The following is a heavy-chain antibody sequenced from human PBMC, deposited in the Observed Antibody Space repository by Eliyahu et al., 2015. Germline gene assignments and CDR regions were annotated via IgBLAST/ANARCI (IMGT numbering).Heavy chain of an antibody. CDR3: ARREVIVATILSWFDP. Sequence: LTCAVYGGSFSGYYWSWIRQPPGKGLEWIGEINHSGSTNYHPSPQSRVPISVDTSKNPFSLKLSSVTAADTAVYYCARREVIVATILSWFDPWGQGTLVTVSS. J-gene: IGHJ5*02. D-gene: IGHD5-12*01. CDR2: INHSGST. CDR1: GGSFSGYY. V-gene: IGHV4-34*01.